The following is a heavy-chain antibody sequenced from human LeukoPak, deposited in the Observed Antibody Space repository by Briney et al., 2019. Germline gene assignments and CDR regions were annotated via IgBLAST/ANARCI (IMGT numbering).Heavy chain of an antibody. V-gene: IGHV4-4*02. CDR2: IYHSGST. D-gene: IGHD6-13*01. CDR3: ASYLNPQQLKYYYYYMDV. J-gene: IGHJ6*03. Sequence: SETLSLTCSVSGGSISSYYWSWVRQPPGKGLEWIGEIYHSGSTNYNPSLKSRVTISVDKSKNQFSLQLSSVTAADTAVYYCASYLNPQQLKYYYYYMDVWGKGTTVTISS. CDR1: GGSISSYY.